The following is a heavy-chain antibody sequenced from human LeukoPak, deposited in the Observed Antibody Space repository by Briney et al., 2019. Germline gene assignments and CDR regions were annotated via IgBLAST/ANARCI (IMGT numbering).Heavy chain of an antibody. CDR3: ASGGPGVNYYDSSGYYLYYFDY. D-gene: IGHD3-22*01. J-gene: IGHJ4*02. V-gene: IGHV1-69*01. CDR1: GGTFSSYA. Sequence: ASVKVSCKASGGTFSSYAISWVRRAPGQGREWVGGIIPIFGTANYAQKFQGRVTITADESTSTAYMELSSLRSEDTAVYYCASGGPGVNYYDSSGYYLYYFDYWGQGTLVTVSS. CDR2: IIPIFGTA.